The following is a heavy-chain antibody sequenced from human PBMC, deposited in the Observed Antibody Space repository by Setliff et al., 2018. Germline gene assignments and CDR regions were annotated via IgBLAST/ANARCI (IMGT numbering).Heavy chain of an antibody. CDR1: GDSISSSSYY. V-gene: IGHV4-39*01. J-gene: IGHJ4*02. CDR3: AGRPQNTPMGPCDY. D-gene: IGHD5-18*01. CDR2: INYSGTT. Sequence: PSETLSLTCSVSGDSISSSSYYWGWIRQSPGKGLEWIGSINYSGTTYYNPSLQSRVSISRDTSQNRFSLEVTSVTATDTAMYYCAGRPQNTPMGPCDYWGQGTLVTVSS.